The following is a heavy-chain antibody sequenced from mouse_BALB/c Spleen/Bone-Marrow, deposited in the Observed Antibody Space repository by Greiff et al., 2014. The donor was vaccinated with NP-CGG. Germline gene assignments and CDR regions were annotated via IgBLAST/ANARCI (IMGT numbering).Heavy chain of an antibody. D-gene: IGHD4-1*01. V-gene: IGHV1-15*01. Sequence: LEESGAELVRPGASVTLSCKASGYTFNDYEMHWVKQTPVHGLEWIGAIDPETGCTAYNQKFKGKATLTADKSSSTAYMELRSLTSEDSAVYYCTRHWDYAMDYWGQVTSVTVSS. CDR2: IDPETGCT. CDR1: GYTFNDYE. J-gene: IGHJ4*01. CDR3: TRHWDYAMDY.